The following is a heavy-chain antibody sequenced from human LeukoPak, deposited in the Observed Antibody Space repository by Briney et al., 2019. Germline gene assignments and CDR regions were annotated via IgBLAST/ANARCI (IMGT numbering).Heavy chain of an antibody. V-gene: IGHV3-23*01. J-gene: IGHJ4*02. D-gene: IGHD3-22*01. CDR1: GFTFGSYD. CDR3: AKLGDSSGHLAWLDY. Sequence: GGSLRLSCAASGFTFGSYDMRWVRQAPGKGLEWVSGISGSGGSTYYADSVKGRFTISRDNSKNTLYLQMNSLRAEDTAVYYCAKLGDSSGHLAWLDYWGQGTLVTVSS. CDR2: ISGSGGST.